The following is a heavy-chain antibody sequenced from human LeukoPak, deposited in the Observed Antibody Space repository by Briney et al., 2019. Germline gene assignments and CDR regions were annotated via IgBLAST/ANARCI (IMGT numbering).Heavy chain of an antibody. V-gene: IGHV3-7*03. CDR2: IKQDGSEI. Sequence: QPGGSLRLSCAASGFTMRNHWMSWVRQAPGKGLEWVADIKQDGSEIHYVDSVKGRFTISRDNAKNSLYLQMNSLRVEDTALYYCVRSLDYWGQGTLVTVSS. CDR1: GFTMRNHW. CDR3: VRSLDY. J-gene: IGHJ4*02.